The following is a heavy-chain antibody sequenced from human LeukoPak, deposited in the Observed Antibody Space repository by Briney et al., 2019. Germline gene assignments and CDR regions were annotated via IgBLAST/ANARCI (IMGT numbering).Heavy chain of an antibody. CDR3: ARPIRGCSSTSCYAPDAFDI. CDR2: IYPGDSDT. D-gene: IGHD2-2*01. J-gene: IGHJ3*02. Sequence: GESLKISCKGSGYSFTSYWIGWVRQMPGKGLEWMGIIYPGDSDTRYSPSFQGQVTISADKSISTAYLQWSSLKASDTAMYYCARPIRGCSSTSCYAPDAFDIWGKGKMSPSLQ. CDR1: GYSFTSYW. V-gene: IGHV5-51*01.